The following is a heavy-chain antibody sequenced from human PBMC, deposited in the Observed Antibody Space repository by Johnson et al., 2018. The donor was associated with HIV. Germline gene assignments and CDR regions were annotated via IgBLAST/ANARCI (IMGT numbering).Heavy chain of an antibody. CDR2: IYSGGST. CDR1: GFSFDDYA. V-gene: IGHV3-66*01. J-gene: IGHJ3*02. CDR3: ARDRRGHLSWSSDAFDI. D-gene: IGHD6-13*01. Sequence: VQLVESGGRLVQPGRSLRLSCAASGFSFDDYAMNWVRQAPGKGLEWVSVIYSGGSTYYAEAVKGRFTISRDNSKNTLYLQMNSLRAEDTAVYYCARDRRGHLSWSSDAFDIWGQGKMVTVSS.